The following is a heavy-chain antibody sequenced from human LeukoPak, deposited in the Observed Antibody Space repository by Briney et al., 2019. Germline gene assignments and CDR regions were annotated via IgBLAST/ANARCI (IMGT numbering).Heavy chain of an antibody. CDR1: GYSISSGYY. CDR2: IYHSGST. D-gene: IGHD5-18*01. Sequence: SETLSLTCTVSGYSISSGYYWGWIRQPPGKGLEWIGSIYHSGSTYYNPSLKSRVTISVETSKNQFSLKLSSVTAADTAVYYCARVKDVYGYSPRDVYYYYYMDVWGKGTTVTISS. V-gene: IGHV4-38-2*02. CDR3: ARVKDVYGYSPRDVYYYYYMDV. J-gene: IGHJ6*03.